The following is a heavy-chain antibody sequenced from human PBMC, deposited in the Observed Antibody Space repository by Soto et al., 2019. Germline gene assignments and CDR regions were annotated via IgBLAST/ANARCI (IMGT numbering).Heavy chain of an antibody. CDR1: GGTIRNYY. J-gene: IGHJ3*02. CDR3: ARADMSGAGTYTPFDAFDI. D-gene: IGHD3-10*01. CDR2: VDYSGTT. Sequence: PSETLSLTCSVSGGTIRNYYWNWIRQTSGKGLEWIGYVDYSGTTYYNPSLKSRVTISVDASRNQLSLRLTSVTTEDTAMYYCARADMSGAGTYTPFDAFDIWGQGTMVTVSS. V-gene: IGHV4-59*01.